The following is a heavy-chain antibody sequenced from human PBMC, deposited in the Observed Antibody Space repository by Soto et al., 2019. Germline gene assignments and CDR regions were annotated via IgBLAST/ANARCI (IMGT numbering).Heavy chain of an antibody. CDR3: AREGFRIVVVVAAEYGMDV. D-gene: IGHD2-15*01. Sequence: QVQLVQSGAEVKKPGASVKVSCKASGYTFTSYAMHWVRQAPGQRLEWMGWINAGNGNTKYSQKFQGRVTITRDTSASTAYMELSSLRSEDTAVYYCAREGFRIVVVVAAEYGMDVWGQGTTVTVSS. CDR1: GYTFTSYA. CDR2: INAGNGNT. V-gene: IGHV1-3*01. J-gene: IGHJ6*02.